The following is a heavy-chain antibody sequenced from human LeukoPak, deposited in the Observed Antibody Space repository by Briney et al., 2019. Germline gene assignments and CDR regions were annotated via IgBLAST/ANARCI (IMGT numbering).Heavy chain of an antibody. CDR2: IGGNGDTT. Sequence: GGSLRLSCAASGFNFRNYPMLWVRQAPGKGLEYVSAIGGNGDTTYYEDSVKGRVTISRDNSKNTLYLQLSSLRVEDTAVYYCVKDEGYCSSVSCSPSYWGQEPWSPSPQ. CDR1: GFNFRNYP. D-gene: IGHD2-2*01. V-gene: IGHV3-64D*06. J-gene: IGHJ4*01. CDR3: VKDEGYCSSVSCSPSY.